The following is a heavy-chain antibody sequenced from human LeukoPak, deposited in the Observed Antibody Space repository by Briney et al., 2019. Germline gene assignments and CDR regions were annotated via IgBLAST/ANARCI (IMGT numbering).Heavy chain of an antibody. V-gene: IGHV3-7*01. Sequence: GGSLRLSCAASGFTFSDYCMSWIRQAPGKGLEWVANIKQDGSEKDYVDSVKGRFAISRDNAKNSLYLQMNSLRAEDTAVYYCARDRQGYGDYPAPYYYYYMDVWGKGTTVTVSS. CDR2: IKQDGSEK. D-gene: IGHD4-17*01. J-gene: IGHJ6*03. CDR3: ARDRQGYGDYPAPYYYYYMDV. CDR1: GFTFSDYC.